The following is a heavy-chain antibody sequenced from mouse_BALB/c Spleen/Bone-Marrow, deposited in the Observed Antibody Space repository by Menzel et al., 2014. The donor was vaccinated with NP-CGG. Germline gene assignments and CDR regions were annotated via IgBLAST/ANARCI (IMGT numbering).Heavy chain of an antibody. Sequence: EVQGVESGGGLVQPKGSLKLSCAASGFTFNTYAMNWVRPAPGKGLEWVARIRSKSNNYATYYADSVKDRFTISRDDSQSMLYLQMNNLKTEDTAMYYCVRQNYDYAWFAYWGQGTLVTVSA. CDR1: GFTFNTYA. D-gene: IGHD2-4*01. CDR3: VRQNYDYAWFAY. CDR2: IRSKSNNYAT. J-gene: IGHJ3*01. V-gene: IGHV10-1*02.